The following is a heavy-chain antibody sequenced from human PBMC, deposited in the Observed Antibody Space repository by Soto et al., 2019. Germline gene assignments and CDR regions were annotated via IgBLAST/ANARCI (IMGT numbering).Heavy chain of an antibody. CDR1: GYTFTNHA. V-gene: IGHV1-3*01. Sequence: ASVKVSGKASGYTFTNHAIHWVRQAPGQGLEWMGWINAGKGDTKYPQRFQGRVTITRDTSASTAYMELSSLRSEDTAVYYCARNILGGTTDYWGPGTLVTVSS. CDR3: ARNILGGTTDY. J-gene: IGHJ4*02. CDR2: INAGKGDT. D-gene: IGHD1-7*01.